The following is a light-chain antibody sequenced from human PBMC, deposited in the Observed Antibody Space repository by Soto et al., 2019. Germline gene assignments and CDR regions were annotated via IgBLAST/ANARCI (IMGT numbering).Light chain of an antibody. CDR2: DAS. Sequence: DIQMTQSPSSLSASIGDRVTITCQASPDITTSLNCYQQKPGKAPNLLIYDASNLESGVPSRFSGSGSGTDFTFTITSLQPEDVATYYCQQYDNLPITFAQGTRLDIK. CDR1: PDITTS. CDR3: QQYDNLPIT. V-gene: IGKV1-33*01. J-gene: IGKJ5*01.